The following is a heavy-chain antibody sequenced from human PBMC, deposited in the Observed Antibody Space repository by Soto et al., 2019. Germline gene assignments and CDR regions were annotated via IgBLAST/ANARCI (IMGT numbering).Heavy chain of an antibody. V-gene: IGHV1-8*01. CDR3: ARAEYYDRSGNLLPCVY. CDR1: GYTFTSYD. CDR2: MNPNSGNT. Sequence: QVQLVQSGAEVKKPGASVKVSCKASGYTFTSYDINWVRQATGQGLEWMGWMNPNSGNTGYAQKFQGTVTLTRNTSISTAYMELRSRRSEDTAVYYCARAEYYDRSGNLLPCVYWGQGTLVTVSS. J-gene: IGHJ4*02. D-gene: IGHD3-22*01.